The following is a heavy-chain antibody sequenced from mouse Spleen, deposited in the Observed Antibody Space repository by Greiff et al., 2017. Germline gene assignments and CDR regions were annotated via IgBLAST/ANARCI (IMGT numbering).Heavy chain of an antibody. CDR3: ARRGDGYYDAMDY. J-gene: IGHJ4*01. Sequence: QVQLQQPGAELVKPGASVEMSCKASGYTFTSYWITWVKQRPGQGLEWIGDIYPGSGSTNYNEKFKSKATLTVDTSSSTAYMQLSSLTSEDSAVYYCARRGDGYYDAMDYWGQGTSVTVSS. CDR1: GYTFTSYW. CDR2: IYPGSGST. D-gene: IGHD2-3*01. V-gene: IGHV1-55*01.